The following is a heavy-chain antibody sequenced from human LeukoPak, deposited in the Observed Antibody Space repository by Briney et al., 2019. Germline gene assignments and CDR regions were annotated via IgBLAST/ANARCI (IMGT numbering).Heavy chain of an antibody. CDR1: GFTFSGYS. V-gene: IGHV3-23*01. CDR2: ISGSGSIT. J-gene: IGHJ4*02. D-gene: IGHD4-17*01. CDR3: ARGRGGDYVPSRFDY. Sequence: GGSLRLSCSASGFTFSGYSMGWVRQAPGKGLQWVSSISGSGSITYYIDSVEGRFTISRDNSKNTMYLQMNSLRAEDTAVYYCARGRGGDYVPSRFDYWGQGTLVTVSS.